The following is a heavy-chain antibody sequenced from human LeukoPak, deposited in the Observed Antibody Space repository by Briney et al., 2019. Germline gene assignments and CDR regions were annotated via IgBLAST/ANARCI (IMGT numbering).Heavy chain of an antibody. V-gene: IGHV4-39*01. CDR1: GDAMSSSSYY. J-gene: IGHJ4*02. D-gene: IGHD1-26*01. CDR3: ARHSSQRWDLDY. Sequence: PSETLSLTCTVSGDAMSSSSYYWGWSRQPPGEGLEWIGIIYYSGSTNYNPSRKRRVTISVDRSKDQFSLKLSSVTAADTAVYYCARHSSQRWDLDYWGQGTLVTVSS. CDR2: IYYSGST.